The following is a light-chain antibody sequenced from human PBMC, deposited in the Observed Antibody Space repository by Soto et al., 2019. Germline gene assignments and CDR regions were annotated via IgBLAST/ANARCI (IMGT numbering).Light chain of an antibody. V-gene: IGKV1-12*01. CDR2: AAS. Sequence: DIQMTHSPSTLSASVLYIVTITFRASQSITNRLAWYQQKPGKAPKLLIYAASNLQSGVPSRFSGRGSGTDFTLSISSLQPEDFATYYCQKTHSLPLYFGPGTKVDIK. CDR1: QSITNR. J-gene: IGKJ3*01. CDR3: QKTHSLPLY.